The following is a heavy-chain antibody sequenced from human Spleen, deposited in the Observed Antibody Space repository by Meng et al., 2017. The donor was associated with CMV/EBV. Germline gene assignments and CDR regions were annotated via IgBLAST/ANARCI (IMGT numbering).Heavy chain of an antibody. CDR3: ARFDSSGYYFIDAFDI. J-gene: IGHJ3*02. CDR2: IYYSGST. D-gene: IGHD3-22*01. V-gene: IGHV4-39*01. Sequence: SETLSLTCIVSGGSISTPSLYWGWIRQPPGKGLEWIGSIYYSGSTYYNPSLKSRVTISVDTSKNQFSLKLSSVTAADTAVYYCARFDSSGYYFIDAFDIWGQGTMVTVSS. CDR1: GGSISTPSLY.